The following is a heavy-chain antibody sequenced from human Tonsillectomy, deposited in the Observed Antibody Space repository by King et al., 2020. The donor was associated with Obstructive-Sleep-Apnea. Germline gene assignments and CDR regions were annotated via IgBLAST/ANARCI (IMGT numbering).Heavy chain of an antibody. D-gene: IGHD5-18*01. Sequence: QLVQSGAEVKKPGSSVKVSCKTSRGTFSNDAISWVRQAPGQGLEWMGGIIPIVGTPKYAQTFQDRLTITADKSTSTAYMELSSLSSEDTAVYYCATTTMATFFYYYGLDFWGQGTAVIVSS. J-gene: IGHJ6*02. CDR3: ATTTMATFFYYYGLDF. CDR1: RGTFSNDA. V-gene: IGHV1-69*14. CDR2: IIPIVGTP.